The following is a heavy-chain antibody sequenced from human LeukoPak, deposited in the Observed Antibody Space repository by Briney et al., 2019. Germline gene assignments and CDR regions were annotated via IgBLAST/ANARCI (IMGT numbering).Heavy chain of an antibody. CDR3: ARSVFRSFDWLLQDAFDI. CDR2: IYPGDSDT. Sequence: GESLKISCKGSGYSFTTYWIAWVRQMPGKGLEWMGIIYPGDSDTRYSPSFQGQVTISADKSISTAYLQWSSLKASDTGIYYCARSVFRSFDWLLQDAFDIWGQGTMVTVSS. D-gene: IGHD3-9*01. V-gene: IGHV5-51*01. CDR1: GYSFTTYW. J-gene: IGHJ3*02.